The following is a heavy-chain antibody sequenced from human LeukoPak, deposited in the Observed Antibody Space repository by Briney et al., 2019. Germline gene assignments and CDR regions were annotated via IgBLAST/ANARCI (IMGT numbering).Heavy chain of an antibody. Sequence: GGSLRLSCEASGFTFSHYEMNWVRQAPGKGLEWVSYITPTGSETNYADSVKGRFTISRDNAKNLLYLQMNSLRAEDTAVYYCARRARESDYWGQGTLVTVSS. J-gene: IGHJ4*02. CDR2: ITPTGSET. V-gene: IGHV3-48*03. CDR3: ARRARESDY. CDR1: GFTFSHYE.